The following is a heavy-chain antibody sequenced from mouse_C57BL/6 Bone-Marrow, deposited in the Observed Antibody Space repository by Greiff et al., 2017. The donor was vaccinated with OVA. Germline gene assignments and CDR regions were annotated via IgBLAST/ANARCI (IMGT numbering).Heavy chain of an antibody. V-gene: IGHV5-4*01. CDR1: GFTFSSYA. J-gene: IGHJ4*01. CDR3: ARERLYAMDY. CDR2: ISDGGSYT. Sequence: EVQLQQSGGGLVKPGGSLKLSCAASGFTFSSYAMSWVRQTPEKRLEWVATISDGGSYTYYPDNVKGRFTISRDNAKNNLYLQMSHLKSEDTAMYYCARERLYAMDYWGQGTSVTVSS.